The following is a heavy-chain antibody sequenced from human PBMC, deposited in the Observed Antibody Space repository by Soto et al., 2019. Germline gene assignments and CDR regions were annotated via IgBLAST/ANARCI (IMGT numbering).Heavy chain of an antibody. CDR2: INPDGRSI. CDR3: ASDLGGLRDY. D-gene: IGHD1-26*01. J-gene: IGHJ4*02. CDR1: GFTFSDYW. V-gene: IGHV3-74*01. Sequence: PGGSLRLSCAASGFTFSDYWMHWVRQAPGKGLVWVSRINPDGRSIAYADSVKGRFTISRDNAKNTLDLEMNSLRAEDTAVYYCASDLGGLRDYWGQGTMVTVSS.